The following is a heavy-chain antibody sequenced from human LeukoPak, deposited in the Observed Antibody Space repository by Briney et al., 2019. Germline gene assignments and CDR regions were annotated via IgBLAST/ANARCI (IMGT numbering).Heavy chain of an antibody. V-gene: IGHV1-69*04. J-gene: IGHJ4*02. CDR3: ARDRYCSGGSCYFFCY. Sequence: ASVKVSCKASGGTFSSYAISWVRQAPGQGLEWMGRIIPILGIANYAQKFQGRVTITADKSTSTAYMELSSLRSEDTAVYYCARDRYCSGGSCYFFCYWGQGTLVTVSS. CDR1: GGTFSSYA. D-gene: IGHD2-15*01. CDR2: IIPILGIA.